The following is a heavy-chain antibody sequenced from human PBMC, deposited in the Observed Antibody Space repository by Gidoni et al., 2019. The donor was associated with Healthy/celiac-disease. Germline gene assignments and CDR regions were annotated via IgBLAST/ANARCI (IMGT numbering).Heavy chain of an antibody. CDR3: ARRRVAGALDF. V-gene: IGHV4-39*01. D-gene: IGHD2-15*01. J-gene: IGHJ4*02. CDR1: GGSISSSSYY. Sequence: TCTVSGGSISSSSYYWGWIRQPPGKGLEWIGSIYYSGSTYYNPSLKSRVTISADTSENQFSLKLISVTASDTAVYFCARRRVAGALDFWGQGALVTVSS. CDR2: IYYSGST.